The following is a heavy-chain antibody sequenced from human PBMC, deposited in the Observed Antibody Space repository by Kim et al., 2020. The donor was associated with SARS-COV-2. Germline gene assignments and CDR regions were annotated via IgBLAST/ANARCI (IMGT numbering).Heavy chain of an antibody. V-gene: IGHV3-21*01. CDR3: ARESSCSSTSCYGFDY. Sequence: SEKGLFTITRDNAKNSLYLQMNSLRAEDTAVYYCARESSCSSTSCYGFDYWGQGTLVTVSS. J-gene: IGHJ4*02. D-gene: IGHD2-2*01.